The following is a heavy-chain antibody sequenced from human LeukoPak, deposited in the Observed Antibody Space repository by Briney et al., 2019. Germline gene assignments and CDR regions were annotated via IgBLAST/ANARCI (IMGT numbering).Heavy chain of an antibody. CDR3: AKGQELDDGVFDS. V-gene: IGHV3-64*04. D-gene: IGHD1-1*01. J-gene: IGHJ4*02. Sequence: PGGSLRLSCSASGFTFSTHAMYWVRQAPGKGLEYVSGISSNGGSTNYADSVKGRFTISRDNSKNTLYLQLNSLRVEDTAIYYCAKGQELDDGVFDSWGQGTLVTVSS. CDR1: GFTFSTHA. CDR2: ISSNGGST.